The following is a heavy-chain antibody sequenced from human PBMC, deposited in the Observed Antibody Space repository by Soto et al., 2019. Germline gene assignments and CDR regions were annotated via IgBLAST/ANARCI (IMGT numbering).Heavy chain of an antibody. V-gene: IGHV1-46*01. Sequence: GASVKVSCKASGYTFTSYYMHWVRQAPGQGLEWMGIINPSGGSTSYAQKFQGRVTMTRDTSTSTDYMELSSLRSEDTAVYYCARDSFQVVFLPDYGGNRPRSPLYYYYGMDVWGQGTTVTVSS. D-gene: IGHD4-17*01. CDR3: ARDSFQVVFLPDYGGNRPRSPLYYYYGMDV. CDR1: GYTFTSYY. CDR2: INPSGGST. J-gene: IGHJ6*01.